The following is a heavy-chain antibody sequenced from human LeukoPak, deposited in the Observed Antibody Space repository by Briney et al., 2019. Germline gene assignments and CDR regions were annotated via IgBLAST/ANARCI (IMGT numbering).Heavy chain of an antibody. V-gene: IGHV4-39*07. CDR1: GGSISSSSYY. D-gene: IGHD6-19*01. Sequence: PSETLSLTCTVSGGSISSSSYYWGWIRQPPGKGLEWIGSIYYSGSTYYNPSLKSRVTISVDTSKNQFSLKLSSVTAADTAVYYCARPRLAVAGTIDYWGQGTLVTVSS. CDR3: ARPRLAVAGTIDY. J-gene: IGHJ4*02. CDR2: IYYSGST.